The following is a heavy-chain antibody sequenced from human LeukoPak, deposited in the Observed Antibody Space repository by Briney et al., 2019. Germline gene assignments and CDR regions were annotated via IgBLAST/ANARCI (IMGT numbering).Heavy chain of an antibody. Sequence: SVKVSCKASGGTFSSYAISWVRQAPGRGLEWMGGIIPIFGTANYAQKFQGRVTISADGSTSTAYMELSSLRSEDTAVYYCARGGIAAAGTFDYWGQGTLVTVSS. CDR1: GGTFSSYA. CDR3: ARGGIAAAGTFDY. D-gene: IGHD6-13*01. CDR2: IIPIFGTA. J-gene: IGHJ4*02. V-gene: IGHV1-69*13.